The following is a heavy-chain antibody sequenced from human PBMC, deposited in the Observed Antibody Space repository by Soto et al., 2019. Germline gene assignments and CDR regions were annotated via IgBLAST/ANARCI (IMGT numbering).Heavy chain of an antibody. D-gene: IGHD2-2*02. CDR2: IHPSDSHT. J-gene: IGHJ4*02. Sequence: GESLKISCNGSGYIFNNYWITWGRHLPGKGLEWLGRIHPSDSHTNYNPSFQGHVTISTDKSISTAYLQWNSLKASDTAMYYCARLGAISPLDYWGQGTLVTVS. V-gene: IGHV5-10-1*01. CDR3: ARLGAISPLDY. CDR1: GYIFNNYW.